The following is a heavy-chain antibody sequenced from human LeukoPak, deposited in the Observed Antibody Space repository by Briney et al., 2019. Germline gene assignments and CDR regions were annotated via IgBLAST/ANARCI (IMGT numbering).Heavy chain of an antibody. Sequence: GGSLRLSCAASGFTFSSYGMHWVRQAPGKGLEWVAFIRYDGSNKYYADSVKGRFTISRDNSKNTLYLQMNSLRAEDTAVYYCAKDRESFGVAIRYPTDYWGQGTLVTVPS. CDR2: IRYDGSNK. CDR1: GFTFSSYG. V-gene: IGHV3-30*02. CDR3: AKDRESFGVAIRYPTDY. D-gene: IGHD3-3*01. J-gene: IGHJ4*02.